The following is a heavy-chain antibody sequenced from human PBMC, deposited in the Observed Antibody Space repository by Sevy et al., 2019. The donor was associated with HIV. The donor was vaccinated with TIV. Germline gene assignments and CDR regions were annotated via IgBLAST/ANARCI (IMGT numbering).Heavy chain of an antibody. D-gene: IGHD3-22*01. CDR3: AGGVDSSGH. J-gene: IGHJ4*02. V-gene: IGHV4-59*01. CDR1: GGSISSYY. CDR2: IYYSGST. Sequence: SETLSLTCTVSGGSISSYYWSWIRQPPGKGLEWIGYIYYSGSTNYNPSLKSRVTISVDTYKNQFSLKLSYVTAADTAVYYCAGGVDSSGHWGQGTLVTVSS.